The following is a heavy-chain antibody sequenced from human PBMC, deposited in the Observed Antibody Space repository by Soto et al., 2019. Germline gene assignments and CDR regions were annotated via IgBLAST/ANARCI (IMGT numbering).Heavy chain of an antibody. J-gene: IGHJ5*02. V-gene: IGHV4-39*01. CDR2: IYYSGST. CDR1: GGSISSSSYY. D-gene: IGHD4-17*01. CDR3: ATEPTVTPNWFDP. Sequence: SETLSLTCTVSGGSISSSSYYWGWIRQPPGKRLEWIGSIYYSGSTYYNPSLKSRVTISVDTSKNQFSLKLSSVTAADTAVYYCATEPTVTPNWFDPWGQGTLVTVSS.